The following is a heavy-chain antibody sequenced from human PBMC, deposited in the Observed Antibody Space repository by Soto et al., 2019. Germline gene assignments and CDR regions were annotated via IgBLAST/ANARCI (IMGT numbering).Heavy chain of an antibody. CDR1: GGSFSGYY. Sequence: SETLSLTCAVYGGSFSGYYWSWIRQPPGKWLEWIGEINHSGSTNYNPSLKSRVTISVDTSKIQFSLKLSSVTATNTAVYYCARGIREILRVLEWLSTYYLDYWGQVXLVTVSS. CDR2: INHSGST. V-gene: IGHV4-34*01. J-gene: IGHJ4*02. D-gene: IGHD3-3*01. CDR3: ARGIREILRVLEWLSTYYLDY.